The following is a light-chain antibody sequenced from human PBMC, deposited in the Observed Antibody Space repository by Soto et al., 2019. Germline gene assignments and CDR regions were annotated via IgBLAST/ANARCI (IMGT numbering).Light chain of an antibody. CDR1: QSVSSY. Sequence: EIVLTQSPATLSLSPGERATLSCRAGQSVSSYLAWYQQKPGQAPRLLIYDASDRATGIPARFSGSGSGTDFTLTISSLEPEDFAVYYCQQRSNWRLTFGGGTKVDIK. CDR3: QQRSNWRLT. V-gene: IGKV3-11*01. CDR2: DAS. J-gene: IGKJ4*01.